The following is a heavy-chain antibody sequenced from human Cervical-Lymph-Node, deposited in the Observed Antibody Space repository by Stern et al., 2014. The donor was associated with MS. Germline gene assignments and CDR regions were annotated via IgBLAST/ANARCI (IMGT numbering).Heavy chain of an antibody. J-gene: IGHJ5*02. D-gene: IGHD2-21*02. V-gene: IGHV4-31*03. CDR3: ARSGDFNWFDP. Sequence: QVQLQESGPGLVRPSQTLSLTCTVSGASISSGRYYWSWIRQHPGKGLEWVGYIYYSGTTYFSPSLKSRLSMSIDTSKNQFSLNLSSVTAADTAVYYCARSGDFNWFDPWGQGTLVTVSS. CDR1: GASISSGRYY. CDR2: IYYSGTT.